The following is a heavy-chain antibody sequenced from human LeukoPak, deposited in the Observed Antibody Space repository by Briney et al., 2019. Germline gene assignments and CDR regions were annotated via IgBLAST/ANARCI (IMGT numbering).Heavy chain of an antibody. CDR1: GYSITSGYY. Sequence: SETLSLTCTVSGYSITSGYYWGWIRQPPGKGLEWVASFYPSGSTYYNPSLKNRVTISVDTSKNQFSLKLSSVTAADTAVYYCARGIAAAGSFDYWGQGTLVTVSS. CDR3: ARGIAAAGSFDY. CDR2: FYPSGST. J-gene: IGHJ4*02. V-gene: IGHV4-38-2*02. D-gene: IGHD6-13*01.